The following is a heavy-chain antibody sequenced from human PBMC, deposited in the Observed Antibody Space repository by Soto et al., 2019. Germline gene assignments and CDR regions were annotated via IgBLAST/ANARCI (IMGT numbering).Heavy chain of an antibody. Sequence: ASVKVSCKASGYTFSSIGISWGRQAPGQGLEWMGWISPYKGNTHYAHGPQGRDTMTTDTATSTAYKQLRSLSSDDTAVYSFSGDVDASGSYYSDYWGQGTLVTVSS. CDR3: SGDVDASGSYYSDY. J-gene: IGHJ4*02. CDR2: ISPYKGNT. D-gene: IGHD2-8*01. CDR1: GYTFSSIG. V-gene: IGHV1-18*01.